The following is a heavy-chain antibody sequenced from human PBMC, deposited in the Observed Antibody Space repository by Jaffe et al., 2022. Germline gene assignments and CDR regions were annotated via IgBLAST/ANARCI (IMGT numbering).Heavy chain of an antibody. V-gene: IGHV1-2*06. CDR2: INPNSGAS. J-gene: IGHJ4*02. Sequence: QVRLVQSGAEVKEPGASLKVSCKASGYPFSGYYLHWVRQTPGQGLEWMGRINPNSGASNYAQGFQGRVTLTRDTSSGTVYMELSSLRFDDTALYYCASGYCARDCYFDFWGQGALVTVSS. CDR3: ASGYCARDCYFDF. CDR1: GYPFSGYY. D-gene: IGHD2-21*01.